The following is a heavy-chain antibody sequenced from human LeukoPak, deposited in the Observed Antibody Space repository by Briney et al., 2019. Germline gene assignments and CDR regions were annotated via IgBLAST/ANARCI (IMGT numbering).Heavy chain of an antibody. V-gene: IGHV1-2*02. D-gene: IGHD1-26*01. J-gene: IGHJ4*02. Sequence: ASVKVSCKASGYTFTGYYIHWVRQAPGQGLEWMGWISPNSGGTDYAQKFQGRVTMTRDTSISTAYMEMRRLRSDDTAVYYCARDSSGGYPDYWGQGTLVSVSA. CDR1: GYTFTGYY. CDR3: ARDSSGGYPDY. CDR2: ISPNSGGT.